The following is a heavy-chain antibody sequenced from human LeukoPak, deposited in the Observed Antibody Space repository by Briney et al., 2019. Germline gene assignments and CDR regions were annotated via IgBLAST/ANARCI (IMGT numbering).Heavy chain of an antibody. J-gene: IGHJ5*02. CDR3: ARHHYYGSGSPNWFDP. CDR2: IYYSGST. CDR1: GGSISSSSHY. D-gene: IGHD3-10*01. Sequence: SETLSLTCTVSGGSISSSSHYWGWIRQPPGKGLEWIGSIYYSGSTHSYPSLKSRVTISVDTSKNQFSLRLSSVTAADTAVYYCARHHYYGSGSPNWFDPWGQGTLVTVSS. V-gene: IGHV4-39*01.